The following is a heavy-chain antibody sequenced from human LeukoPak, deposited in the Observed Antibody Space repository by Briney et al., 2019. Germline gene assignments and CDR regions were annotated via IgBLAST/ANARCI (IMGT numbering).Heavy chain of an antibody. V-gene: IGHV1-69*04. CDR2: IIPILGIA. D-gene: IGHD3-22*01. CDR3: ARDYYDSSGYYTAREPYYFDY. J-gene: IGHJ4*02. Sequence: SVKVSCKASGGTFSGYAISWVRQAPGQGLEWMGRIIPILGIANYAQKFQGRVTITADKSTSTAYMELSSLRSEDTAVYYCARDYYDSSGYYTAREPYYFDYWGQGTLVTVSS. CDR1: GGTFSGYA.